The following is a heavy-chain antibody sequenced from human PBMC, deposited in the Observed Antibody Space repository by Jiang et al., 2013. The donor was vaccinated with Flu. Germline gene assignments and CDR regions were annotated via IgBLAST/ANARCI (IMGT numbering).Heavy chain of an antibody. CDR2: ISAYNGNT. Sequence: SGAEVKKPGASVKVSCKASGYTFTSYGISWVRQAPGQGLEWMGWISAYNGNTNYAQKLQGRVTMTTDTSTSTAYMELRSLRSDDTAVYYCARCRSEDPSLEWLLYPDYWGQGTLVTVSS. J-gene: IGHJ4*02. CDR1: GYTFTSYG. V-gene: IGHV1-18*04. CDR3: ARCRSEDPSLEWLLYPDY. D-gene: IGHD3-3*01.